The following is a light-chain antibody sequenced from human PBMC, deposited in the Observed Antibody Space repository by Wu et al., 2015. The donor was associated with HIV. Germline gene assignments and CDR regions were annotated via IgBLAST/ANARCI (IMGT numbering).Light chain of an antibody. CDR1: QSVSSSY. CDR3: QKYNTAPWT. CDR2: GAS. J-gene: IGKJ1*01. V-gene: IGKV3-20*01. Sequence: ETVLTQSPGTLSLSPGERATLSCRASQSVSSSYLAWYQQQPGQAPRLLIKGASSRATGIPDRFSGSGSGTDFTLTISSLQPEDVATYYCQKYNTAPWTFGQGTKVEMK.